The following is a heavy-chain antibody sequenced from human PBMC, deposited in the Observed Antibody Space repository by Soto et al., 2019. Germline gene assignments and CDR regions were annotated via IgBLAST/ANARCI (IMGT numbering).Heavy chain of an antibody. CDR1: GYSISSVDY. V-gene: IGHV4-38-2*01. J-gene: IGHJ6*02. CDR3: ARGREYRYGYNYYYGIDV. D-gene: IGHD5-18*01. CDR2: IYHSGST. Sequence: PSGTLSLTCAVSGYSISSVDYLCWCRQPPGEGLECIGSIYHSGSTYYNPSLKSRVTISLDTSKNQFSLKLSSVTAADTAVYYCARGREYRYGYNYYYGIDVWGQGTLVTVSS.